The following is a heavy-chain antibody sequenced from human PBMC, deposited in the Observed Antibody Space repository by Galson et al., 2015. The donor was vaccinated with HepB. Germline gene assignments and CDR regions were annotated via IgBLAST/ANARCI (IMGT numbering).Heavy chain of an antibody. V-gene: IGHV3-30-3*01. CDR2: ISPDGITT. J-gene: IGHJ4*02. CDR3: ARDFRWNFDQ. Sequence: SLRLSCAASGFTFTGHNMHWVRQAPGKGLEWVAIISPDGITTFYPDSLRGRFTISRDNSKNTLYLKMNSLRPEDTALYYCARDFRWNFDQWGQGTLVTVSS. D-gene: IGHD1-1*01. CDR1: GFTFTGHN.